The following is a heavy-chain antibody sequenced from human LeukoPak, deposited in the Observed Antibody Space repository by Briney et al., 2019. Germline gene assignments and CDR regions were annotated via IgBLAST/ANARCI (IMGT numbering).Heavy chain of an antibody. D-gene: IGHD3-16*01. CDR2: INTHTGNS. Sequence: ASVKVSCKASGYTFTSYALTWVRQAPGQGLEFMGWINTHTGNSTLAQAFTGRFVFSLDTSVSTAYLQISSLQAEDTAVYYCARGRGGRSLNYYYYMDVWGKGTTVTISS. CDR3: ARGRGGRSLNYYYYMDV. V-gene: IGHV7-4-1*02. J-gene: IGHJ6*03. CDR1: GYTFTSYA.